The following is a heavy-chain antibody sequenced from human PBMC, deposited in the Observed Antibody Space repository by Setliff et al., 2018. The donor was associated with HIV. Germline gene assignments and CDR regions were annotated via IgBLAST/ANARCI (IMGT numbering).Heavy chain of an antibody. CDR2: IHPTGHI. CDR3: AAFDSGRDV. CDR1: GGSLSSYY. D-gene: IGHD6-19*01. V-gene: IGHV4-34*01. Sequence: SETLSLTCVASGGSLSSYYWNWIRQTPGKGLEWIGEIHPTGHINYNPSYKSRVTVSLYTSKIQFSLKLNSVTAADTGVYYCAAFDSGRDVWGQGTLVTVSS. J-gene: IGHJ4*02.